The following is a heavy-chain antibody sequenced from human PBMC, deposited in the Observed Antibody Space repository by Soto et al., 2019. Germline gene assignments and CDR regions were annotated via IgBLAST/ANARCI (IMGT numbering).Heavy chain of an antibody. D-gene: IGHD3-10*01. J-gene: IGHJ4*02. CDR1: GLTFGSRA. V-gene: IGHV3-23*01. CDR3: VRGSTDSYPGSRIFDF. Sequence: GGSLRLSCVASGLTFGSRAMSWVRQAPGEGLQWVSTITDTGGDAKYADSVRGRFVISRDNSKKTLYLQMTSLTAEDPAMYFCVRGSTDSYPGSRIFDFWGRGTLVTVSS. CDR2: ITDTGGDA.